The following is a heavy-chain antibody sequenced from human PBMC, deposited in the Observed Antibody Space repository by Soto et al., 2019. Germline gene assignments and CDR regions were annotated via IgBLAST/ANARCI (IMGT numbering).Heavy chain of an antibody. D-gene: IGHD2-15*01. Sequence: ASVKVSCKASGYTFTSYGISRVRQAPGQGLEWMGWISAYNGNTNYAQKLQGRVTMTTDTSTSTAYMELRSLRSDDTAVYYCAREQEGYCSGGSCPNNALIIYYFDYWGQGTLVTVSS. J-gene: IGHJ4*02. CDR3: AREQEGYCSGGSCPNNALIIYYFDY. V-gene: IGHV1-18*01. CDR2: ISAYNGNT. CDR1: GYTFTSYG.